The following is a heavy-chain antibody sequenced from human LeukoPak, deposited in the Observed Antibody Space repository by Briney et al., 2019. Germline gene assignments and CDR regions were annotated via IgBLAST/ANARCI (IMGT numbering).Heavy chain of an antibody. Sequence: GGSLRLSCAASGFTFSDYYMNWVRQGPGKGLEWVANIRHDGSASFYVDSVKGRFTISRDNAKNSLYLQMNSLRAEDTAVYYCARWLYNSGWRIDYWGQGTLVTVSS. CDR3: ARWLYNSGWRIDY. D-gene: IGHD6-19*01. V-gene: IGHV3-7*01. CDR1: GFTFSDYY. CDR2: IRHDGSAS. J-gene: IGHJ4*02.